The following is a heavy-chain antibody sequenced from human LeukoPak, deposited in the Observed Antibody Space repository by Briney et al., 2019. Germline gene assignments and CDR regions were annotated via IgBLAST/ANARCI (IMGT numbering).Heavy chain of an antibody. D-gene: IGHD6-19*01. CDR1: GFTFSSYN. CDR3: ARSKVAGTSDY. J-gene: IGHJ4*02. Sequence: GGSLRLSCAASGFTFSSYNMNWVRQAQGKGLEWVSTISTSSSYIYYADSVKGRFTISRDNGKNSLYLQMSSLRAEDTAVYYCARSKVAGTSDYWGQGTLVAVSS. V-gene: IGHV3-21*01. CDR2: ISTSSSYI.